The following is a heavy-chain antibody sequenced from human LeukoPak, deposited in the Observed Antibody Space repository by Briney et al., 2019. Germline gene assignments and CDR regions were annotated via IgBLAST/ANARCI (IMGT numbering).Heavy chain of an antibody. D-gene: IGHD2-2*01. Sequence: PAGGSLRLSCAASGFTFSSFAMRWVRQAPGKGLEWVSGISGSGGSTYYADSLKGRFTISRDNSKNTLYLQMNSLRAEDTAIFYCAKGEGVVVPAGHSVDVSGQGNTVTVSS. V-gene: IGHV3-23*01. J-gene: IGHJ6*02. CDR2: ISGSGGST. CDR1: GFTFSSFA. CDR3: AKGEGVVVPAGHSVDV.